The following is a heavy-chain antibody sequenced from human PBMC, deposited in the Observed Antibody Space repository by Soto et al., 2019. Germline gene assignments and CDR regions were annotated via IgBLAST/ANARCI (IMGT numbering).Heavy chain of an antibody. CDR2: IDWDDDK. D-gene: IGHD5-12*01. CDR3: ARIQGTRMAPTDY. Sequence: SGPTLVNPTHTLTLTCTFSGFSLSTSAMCVTWIRQPPGKALEWLALIDWDDDKYYSTSLKTRLTISKDTSKNQVVLTMTNMDPVDTVTYYCARIQGTRMAPTDYWGQGTLVTVSS. J-gene: IGHJ4*02. CDR1: GFSLSTSAMC. V-gene: IGHV2-70*01.